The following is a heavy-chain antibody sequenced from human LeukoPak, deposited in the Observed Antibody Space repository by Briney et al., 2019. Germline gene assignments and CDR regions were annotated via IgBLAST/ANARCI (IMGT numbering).Heavy chain of an antibody. Sequence: GGSLRLSCAASGFTFSSYGMHWVRQAPGKGLEWVAVISYDGSNKYYADSVKGRFTISRDNSKNTLYLQMNSLRAEDTAVYYCARDSDPYYYGSGSDYWDQGTLVTVSS. D-gene: IGHD3-10*01. V-gene: IGHV3-30*03. CDR1: GFTFSSYG. J-gene: IGHJ4*02. CDR3: ARDSDPYYYGSGSDY. CDR2: ISYDGSNK.